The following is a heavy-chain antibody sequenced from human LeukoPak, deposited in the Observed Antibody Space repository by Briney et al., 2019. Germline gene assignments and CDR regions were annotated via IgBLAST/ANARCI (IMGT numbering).Heavy chain of an antibody. CDR3: ARSNNDYGDYGRYN. Sequence: SVKVSCKASGYTFTSYGISWVRQAPGQGLEWMGGIIPIFGTANYAQKFQGRVTITADESTSTAYMELSSLRSEDTAVYYCARSNNDYGDYGRYNWGQGTLVTVSS. V-gene: IGHV1-69*13. J-gene: IGHJ4*02. CDR1: GYTFTSYG. D-gene: IGHD4-17*01. CDR2: IIPIFGTA.